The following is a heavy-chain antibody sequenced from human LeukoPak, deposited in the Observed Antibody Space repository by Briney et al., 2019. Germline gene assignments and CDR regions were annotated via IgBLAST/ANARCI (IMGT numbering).Heavy chain of an antibody. V-gene: IGHV1-69*05. CDR1: GGTFSSYA. CDR3: AGWYSSSWFNWFDP. J-gene: IGHJ5*02. CDR2: IIPIFGTA. Sequence: GASVKVSCKASGGTFSSYAISWVRQAPGQGLEWMGGIIPIFGTANYAQKFQGRVTITTDESTSTAYMELSSLRSEDTAVYYCAGWYSSSWFNWFDPWGQGTLVTVSS. D-gene: IGHD6-13*01.